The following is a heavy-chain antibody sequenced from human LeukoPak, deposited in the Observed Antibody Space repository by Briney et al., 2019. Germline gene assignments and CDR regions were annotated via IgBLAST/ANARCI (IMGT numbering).Heavy chain of an antibody. V-gene: IGHV4-30-2*01. CDR2: IHHSGST. J-gene: IGHJ3*02. D-gene: IGHD1-14*01. Sequence: SETLSLTCAVSGGSISSGDYSWSWIRQPPGKGLEWIGYIHHSGSTYYNPSLKSRVTISVDRSKNQFSLKLSSVTAADTAVYYCARELPDNAFDIWGQGTMVTVSS. CDR1: GGSISSGDYS. CDR3: ARELPDNAFDI.